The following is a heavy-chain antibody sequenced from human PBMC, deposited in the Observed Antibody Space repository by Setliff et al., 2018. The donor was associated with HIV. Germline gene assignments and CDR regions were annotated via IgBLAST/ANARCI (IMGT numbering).Heavy chain of an antibody. CDR1: GFTFSSYA. CDR2: ISYDGSNK. Sequence: GGSLRLSCAASGFTFSSYAMHWVRQAPGKGLEWVAVISYDGSNKYYADSVKGRFTISRDNSKNTLYLQMNSLSVEDTAVYYCARDYWVAGLDYWGQGTLVTVSS. J-gene: IGHJ4*02. CDR3: ARDYWVAGLDY. V-gene: IGHV3-30*07. D-gene: IGHD6-19*01.